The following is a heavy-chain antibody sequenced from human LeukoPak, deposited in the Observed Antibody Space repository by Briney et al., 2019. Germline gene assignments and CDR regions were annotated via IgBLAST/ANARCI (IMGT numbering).Heavy chain of an antibody. Sequence: AASVKVSCKASGYTFTSYDINWVRQATGQGLEWMGWMNPNSGNTGYAQKFQGRVTMTEDTSTDTAYMELSSLRSEDTAVYYCATLRSDYDFWSGYYSYPIFFDYWGQGTLVTVSS. CDR3: ATLRSDYDFWSGYYSYPIFFDY. D-gene: IGHD3-3*01. J-gene: IGHJ4*02. CDR1: GYTFTSYD. V-gene: IGHV1-8*01. CDR2: MNPNSGNT.